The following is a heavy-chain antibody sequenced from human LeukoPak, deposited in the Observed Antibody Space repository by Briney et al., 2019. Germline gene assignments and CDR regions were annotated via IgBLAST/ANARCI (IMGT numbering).Heavy chain of an antibody. CDR3: ARAHPDYAADY. J-gene: IGHJ4*02. Sequence: TGGSLRLSCAASGFTFSSYGMHWVRQAPGKGLEWVSSISSSSSYIYYADSVKGRFTISRDNAKNSLYLQMNSLRAEDTAVYYCARAHPDYAADYWGQGTLVTVSS. V-gene: IGHV3-21*01. CDR2: ISSSSSYI. D-gene: IGHD4-17*01. CDR1: GFTFSSYG.